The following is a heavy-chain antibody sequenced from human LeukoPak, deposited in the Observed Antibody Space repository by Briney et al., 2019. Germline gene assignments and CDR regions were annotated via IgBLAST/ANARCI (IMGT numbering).Heavy chain of an antibody. CDR2: IYTSGST. CDR3: ARHSGYSYGPVNNWFDP. Sequence: PSETLSLTCTVSGGSISSYYWSWIRQPAGKGLEWIGRIYTSGSTNYNPSLKSRVTISVDTSKNQFSLKLSSVTAADTAVYYCARHSGYSYGPVNNWFDPWGQGTLVTVSS. CDR1: GGSISSYY. D-gene: IGHD5-18*01. V-gene: IGHV4-4*07. J-gene: IGHJ5*02.